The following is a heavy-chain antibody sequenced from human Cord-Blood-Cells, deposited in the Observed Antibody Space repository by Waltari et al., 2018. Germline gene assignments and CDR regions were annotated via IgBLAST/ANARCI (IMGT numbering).Heavy chain of an antibody. Sequence: QLQLQVLGPGLVKPSATLSLPCTVSCCSIRRSSYSWGWLRQPPGKGLEWIGSIYYSGSTYYNPSLKSRVTISVDTSKNQFSLKLSSVTAADTAVYYCARPRSYSSSWYYFDYWGQGTLVTVSS. V-gene: IGHV4-39*01. D-gene: IGHD6-13*01. CDR1: CCSIRRSSYS. J-gene: IGHJ4*02. CDR2: IYYSGST. CDR3: ARPRSYSSSWYYFDY.